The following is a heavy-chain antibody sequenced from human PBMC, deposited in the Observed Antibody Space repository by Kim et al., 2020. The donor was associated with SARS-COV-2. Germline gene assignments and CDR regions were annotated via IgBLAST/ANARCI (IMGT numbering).Heavy chain of an antibody. D-gene: IGHD6-19*01. CDR2: ISYDGSNK. V-gene: IGHV3-30*04. CDR3: ARERAPRSAVAYGLRTIPLGS. CDR1: GFTFSSYS. Sequence: GGSLRLSCAASGFTFSSYSMHWVRQAPGKGLEWVAVISYDGSNKYYADSVKGRFTISRDNSKNTLYLQMNSLRAEDTAVYYCARERAPRSAVAYGLRTIPLGSWGQGTLVTVSS. J-gene: IGHJ5*02.